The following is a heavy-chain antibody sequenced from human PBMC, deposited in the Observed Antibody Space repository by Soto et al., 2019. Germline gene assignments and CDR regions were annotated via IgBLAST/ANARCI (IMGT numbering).Heavy chain of an antibody. CDR1: GFTFSSYG. CDR2: ISYDGSNK. D-gene: IGHD1-1*01. V-gene: IGHV3-30*18. J-gene: IGHJ3*02. Sequence: GGSLRLSCAASGFTFSSYGMHWVRQAPGKGLEWVAVISYDGSNKYYADSVKGRFTISRDNSKNTLYLQMNSLRAEDTAVYYCAKVGHNWNDVGAFDIWGQGTMVTVSS. CDR3: AKVGHNWNDVGAFDI.